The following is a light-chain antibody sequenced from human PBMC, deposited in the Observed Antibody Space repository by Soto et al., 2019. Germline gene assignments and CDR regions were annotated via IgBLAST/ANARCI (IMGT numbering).Light chain of an antibody. J-gene: IGKJ4*01. CDR2: EAS. CDR1: QSVNNH. Sequence: EIVLTQSPATVSLSPGERATLSCRASQSVNNHLAWYQQKPAQAPRLLIYEASNRATGIPARFSGSGSGTDFTLTIISLEPEDFAVYYCQQYNNLPFLLTFGGGTKVEIK. CDR3: QQYNNLPFLLT. V-gene: IGKV3-11*01.